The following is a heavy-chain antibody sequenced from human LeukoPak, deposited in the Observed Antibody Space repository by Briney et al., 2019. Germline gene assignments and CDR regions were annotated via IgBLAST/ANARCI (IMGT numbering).Heavy chain of an antibody. CDR2: IYYSGST. V-gene: IGHV4-39*07. Sequence: SETLSLTCTVSGGSISSSSYYWGWIRQPPGKGLEWIGSIYYSGSTYYNPSLKSRVTISVDTPKNQFSLKLSSVTAADTAVYFCARMGGYSGYATHWGQGTLVTVSS. D-gene: IGHD5-12*01. CDR1: GGSISSSSYY. J-gene: IGHJ4*02. CDR3: ARMGGYSGYATH.